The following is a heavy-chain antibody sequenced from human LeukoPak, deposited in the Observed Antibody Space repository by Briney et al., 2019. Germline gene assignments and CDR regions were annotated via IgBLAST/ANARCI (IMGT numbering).Heavy chain of an antibody. D-gene: IGHD3-22*01. CDR2: IYSGGNT. J-gene: IGHJ4*02. Sequence: GGSLRLSCAASGLTVSSNCMSWVRQAPGKGLEWVSFIYSGGNTYYSDSVKGRFTISRDNSKNTVHLQMNSLRAEDTAMYYCARRAGDYSHPYDYWGQGTLVTVSS. CDR3: ARRAGDYSHPYDY. V-gene: IGHV3-53*01. CDR1: GLTVSSNC.